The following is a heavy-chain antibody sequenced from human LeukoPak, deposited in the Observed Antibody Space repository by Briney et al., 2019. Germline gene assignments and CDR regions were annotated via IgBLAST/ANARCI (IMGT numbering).Heavy chain of an antibody. D-gene: IGHD5-12*01. CDR3: AKDTGSGYDYFSYYFDY. V-gene: IGHV3-53*01. J-gene: IGHJ4*02. Sequence: GGSLRLSCTVSGFTVSSNSMSWVRQAPGKGLEWVSFNYSGGNTHYSDSVKGRFTISRDNSKNTLYLQMNSLRAEDTAVYYCAKDTGSGYDYFSYYFDYWGQGTLVTVSS. CDR2: NYSGGNT. CDR1: GFTVSSNS.